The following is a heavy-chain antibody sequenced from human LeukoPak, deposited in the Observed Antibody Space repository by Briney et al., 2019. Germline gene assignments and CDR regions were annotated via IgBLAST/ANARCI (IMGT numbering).Heavy chain of an antibody. CDR1: GFTFSSYA. J-gene: IGHJ3*02. D-gene: IGHD2-15*01. CDR3: ARECSGGSCYGAFDI. CDR2: ISGSGGST. V-gene: IGHV3-23*01. Sequence: PGGSLRLSCAASGFTFSSYAMSWVRQAPGKGLEWVSAISGSGGSTYYADSVKGRFTISRDNAKNSLYLQMKSLRAEDTAVYYCARECSGGSCYGAFDIWGQGTMVTVSS.